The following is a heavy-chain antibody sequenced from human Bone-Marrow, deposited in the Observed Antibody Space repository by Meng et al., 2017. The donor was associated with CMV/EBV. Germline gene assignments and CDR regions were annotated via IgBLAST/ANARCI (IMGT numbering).Heavy chain of an antibody. V-gene: IGHV3-7*01. CDR1: GFTFSSYW. CDR2: IKQDGSEK. J-gene: IGHJ4*02. Sequence: GESLKISCAASGFTFSSYWMNWVRQAPGKGLEWVANIKQDGSEKYYVDSVKGRFTISRDNAKNSLYLQMNSLRAEDTAVYYCARDKFGAAAGWGQGTLVTVSS. CDR3: ARDKFGAAAG. D-gene: IGHD6-13*01.